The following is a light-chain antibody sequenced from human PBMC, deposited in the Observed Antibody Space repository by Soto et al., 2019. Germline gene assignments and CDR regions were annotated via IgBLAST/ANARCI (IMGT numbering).Light chain of an antibody. V-gene: IGKV3D-11*01. CDR2: DAS. CDR1: QGVTSY. Sequence: EIVLTQSPATLSLSPGERATLSCRASQGVTSYLAWYQQKPGQAPRLLIYDASNRATGIPARFSGSRPGAEFTLTISSLEPEDFAVDYCQQRSNWHTFGGGTKVEIK. CDR3: QQRSNWHT. J-gene: IGKJ4*01.